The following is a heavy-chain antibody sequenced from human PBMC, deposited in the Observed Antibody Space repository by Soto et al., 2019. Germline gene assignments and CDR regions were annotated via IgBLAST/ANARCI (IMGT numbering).Heavy chain of an antibody. CDR2: IYYSGST. CDR1: GGSISSYY. Sequence: ASETLSLTCTVSGGSISSYYWSWIRQPPGKGLEWIGYIYYSGSTNYNPSLKSRVTISVDTSKNQFSLKLSSVTAADTAVYYCARAGGSYYSPYYYYGMDVWGQGTTVTVSS. CDR3: ARAGGSYYSPYYYYGMDV. V-gene: IGHV4-59*01. D-gene: IGHD1-26*01. J-gene: IGHJ6*02.